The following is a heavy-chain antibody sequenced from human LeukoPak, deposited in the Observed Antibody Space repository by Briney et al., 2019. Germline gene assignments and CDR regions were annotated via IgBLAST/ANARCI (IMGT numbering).Heavy chain of an antibody. CDR2: INHSGST. D-gene: IGHD3-3*01. CDR3: ARQGVVHSTIFGVVIPIGDAFDI. J-gene: IGHJ3*02. Sequence: PSETLSLTCAVYGGSFSGYYWGWIRQPPGKGLEWIGEINHSGSTNYNPSLKSRVTISVDTSKNQFSLKLSSVTAADTAVYYCARQGVVHSTIFGVVIPIGDAFDIWGQGTMVTVSS. CDR1: GGSFSGYY. V-gene: IGHV4-34*01.